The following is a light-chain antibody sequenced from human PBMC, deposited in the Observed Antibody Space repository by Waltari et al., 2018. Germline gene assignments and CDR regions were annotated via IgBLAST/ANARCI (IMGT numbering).Light chain of an antibody. Sequence: QSALTQPPSASGSPGQSVTISCTGTSSDGGGYNFVSWYQQPPGKAPKLMIYEVSKRPSGVPDRFSGSKSGNTASLTVSGLQAEDEADFYCSSFTGSNNWVFGGGTKVTVL. V-gene: IGLV2-8*01. CDR2: EVS. J-gene: IGLJ3*02. CDR1: SSDGGGYNF. CDR3: SSFTGSNNWV.